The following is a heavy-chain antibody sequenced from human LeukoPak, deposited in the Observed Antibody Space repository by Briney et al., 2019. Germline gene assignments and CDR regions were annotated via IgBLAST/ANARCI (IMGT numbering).Heavy chain of an antibody. D-gene: IGHD2-15*01. V-gene: IGHV3-48*04. CDR3: ARVLVVAATLDAFDI. Sequence: GGSLRLSCAASGFTFSSYSMNWVRQDPGKGLEWVSYISSSSSTIYYADSVKGRFTISRDNAKNSLYLQMNSLRAEDTAVYYCARVLVVAATLDAFDIWGQGTMVTVSS. J-gene: IGHJ3*02. CDR1: GFTFSSYS. CDR2: ISSSSSTI.